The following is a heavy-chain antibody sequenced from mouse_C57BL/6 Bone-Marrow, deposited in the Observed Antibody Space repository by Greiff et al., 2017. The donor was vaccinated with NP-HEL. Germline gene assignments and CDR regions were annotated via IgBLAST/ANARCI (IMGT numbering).Heavy chain of an antibody. D-gene: IGHD2-4*01. CDR3: ARQYDYDRAWFAY. Sequence: EVQGVESGGGLVKPGGSLKLSCAASGFTFSDYGMHWVRQAPEKGLEWVAYISSGSSTIYYADTVKGRFTISRDNAKNTLFLQMTSLRSEDTAMYYCARQYDYDRAWFAYWGQGTLVTVSA. CDR2: ISSGSSTI. J-gene: IGHJ3*01. CDR1: GFTFSDYG. V-gene: IGHV5-17*01.